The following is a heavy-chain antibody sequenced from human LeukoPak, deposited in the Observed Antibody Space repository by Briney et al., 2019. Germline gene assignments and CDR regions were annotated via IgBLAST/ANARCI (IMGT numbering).Heavy chain of an antibody. CDR2: VIPIFGTS. CDR1: GGTFSTYA. Sequence: ASVKVSCKASGGTFSTYAISWVRQAPGQPREWMGGVIPIFGTSNYAQKFQGRVTITADESTSTAYMELSSLRSEDTAVYYCARDDGRYFERLGHDAFDIWGQGTLVTVSS. V-gene: IGHV1-69*13. J-gene: IGHJ3*02. CDR3: ARDDGRYFERLGHDAFDI. D-gene: IGHD3-9*01.